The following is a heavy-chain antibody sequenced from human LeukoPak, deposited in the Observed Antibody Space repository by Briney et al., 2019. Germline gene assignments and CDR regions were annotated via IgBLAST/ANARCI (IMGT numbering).Heavy chain of an antibody. D-gene: IGHD6-13*01. V-gene: IGHV3-49*04. CDR3: ARGTGIAAAGTGRLLGF. Sequence: GGSLRLSCAASGFTFTSYAMSWVRQAPGKGLEWVGFIRGKAYGMTSEYAASVKGRSSFSRDDSKSIAYLQMNSLKTEDTAVYYCARGTGIAAAGTGRLLGFWGQGTLVTVSS. J-gene: IGHJ4*02. CDR1: GFTFTSYA. CDR2: IRGKAYGMTS.